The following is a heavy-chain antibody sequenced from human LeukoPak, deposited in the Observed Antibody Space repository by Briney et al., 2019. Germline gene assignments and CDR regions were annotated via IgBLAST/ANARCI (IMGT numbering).Heavy chain of an antibody. Sequence: SQTLSLTRTVSGASISSGGYYWSWIRQHPGKGLEWIGYIYYSGSTYYNPSLKSRVTISVDTSKNQFSLKLSSVTAADTAVYYCARGDYAYYYYGMDVWGQGTTVTVSS. D-gene: IGHD4-17*01. CDR3: ARGDYAYYYYGMDV. J-gene: IGHJ6*02. V-gene: IGHV4-31*03. CDR1: GASISSGGYY. CDR2: IYYSGST.